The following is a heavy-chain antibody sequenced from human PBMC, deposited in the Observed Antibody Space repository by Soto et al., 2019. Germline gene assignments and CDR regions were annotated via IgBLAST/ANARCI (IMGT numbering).Heavy chain of an antibody. Sequence: QVQLVESGGGVVQPGTSLRLSCAASGFTFSSYGMHWVRQAPGTGLEWVAVISYDGTNTYYADSVKGRFTIFRDNSKNTVYLQTDSLRVDDTAVYYCAKSYGWEAAGYFDSWGQGTLVTVSS. J-gene: IGHJ4*02. CDR1: GFTFSSYG. V-gene: IGHV3-30*18. CDR3: AKSYGWEAAGYFDS. CDR2: ISYDGTNT. D-gene: IGHD6-19*01.